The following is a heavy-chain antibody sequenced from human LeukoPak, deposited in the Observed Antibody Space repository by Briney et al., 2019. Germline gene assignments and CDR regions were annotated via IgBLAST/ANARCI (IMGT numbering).Heavy chain of an antibody. V-gene: IGHV3-30*18. CDR3: AKDRLGVMGY. CDR1: GFTFSSYG. CDR2: ISYDGSDK. D-gene: IGHD3-16*01. Sequence: GGSLRLSCAASGFTFSSYGMHWVRQAPGKGLEWVAVISYDGSDKYYADSVKGRFTISRDNSKNTLYLQMNSLGAEDTAVYYCAKDRLGVMGYWGQGTLVTVSS. J-gene: IGHJ4*02.